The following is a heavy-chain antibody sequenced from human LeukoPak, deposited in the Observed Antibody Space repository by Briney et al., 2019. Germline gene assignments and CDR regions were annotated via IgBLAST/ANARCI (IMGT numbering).Heavy chain of an antibody. CDR3: ARDLNWADSSL. CDR2: ISYDGSNK. D-gene: IGHD3-22*01. J-gene: IGHJ4*02. V-gene: IGHV3-30-3*01. Sequence: RRSLRLSCAASGFTFSSYAMHWVRQAPGKGLEWVAVISYDGSNKYYADSVKGRFTISRDNSKTTLYLQMNSLRAEDTAVYYCARDLNWADSSLWGQGTLVTAPS. CDR1: GFTFSSYA.